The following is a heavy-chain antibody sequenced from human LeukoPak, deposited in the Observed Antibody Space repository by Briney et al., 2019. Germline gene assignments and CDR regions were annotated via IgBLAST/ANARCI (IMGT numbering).Heavy chain of an antibody. CDR2: ISSSSSTI. J-gene: IGHJ6*02. Sequence: GGSLRLSCAASGFTFSSYSMNWVRQAPGKGLEWVSYISSSSSTIYYADSVKGRSTISRDNAKNSLYLQMNSLRAEDTAVYYCARDRYYYDSSGPPSYYYYGMDVWGQGTTVTVSS. CDR3: ARDRYYYDSSGPPSYYYYGMDV. CDR1: GFTFSSYS. V-gene: IGHV3-48*04. D-gene: IGHD3-22*01.